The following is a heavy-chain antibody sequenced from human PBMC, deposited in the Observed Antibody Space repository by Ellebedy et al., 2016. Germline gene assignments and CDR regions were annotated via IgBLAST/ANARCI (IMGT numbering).Heavy chain of an antibody. J-gene: IGHJ4*02. Sequence: ASVMVSCKASGYSFASYGITWVRQALGQGLEWMGWNNTQNGNTYYAQKFQGRVTFITDTPTSTAYMELRSLRSDDTAMYYCARRGWDFWSGYLGYWGQGTLVTVSS. D-gene: IGHD3-3*01. CDR2: NNTQNGNT. V-gene: IGHV1-18*04. CDR1: GYSFASYG. CDR3: ARRGWDFWSGYLGY.